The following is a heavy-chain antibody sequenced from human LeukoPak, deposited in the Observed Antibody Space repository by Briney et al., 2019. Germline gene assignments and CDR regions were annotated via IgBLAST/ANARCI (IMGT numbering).Heavy chain of an antibody. V-gene: IGHV3-33*01. Sequence: PGRSLRLSRAASGFTFSSYGMHWVRQAPGKGLEWVAVIWYDGSNKYYADSVKGRFTISRDNSKNTLYLQMNSLRAEDTAVYYCARVGPRYDSSGYYYYFDYWGQGTLVTVSS. J-gene: IGHJ4*02. CDR1: GFTFSSYG. CDR3: ARVGPRYDSSGYYYYFDY. D-gene: IGHD3-22*01. CDR2: IWYDGSNK.